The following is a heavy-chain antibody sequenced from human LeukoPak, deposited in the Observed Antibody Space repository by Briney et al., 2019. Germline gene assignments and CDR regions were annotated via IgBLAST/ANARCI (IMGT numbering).Heavy chain of an antibody. CDR2: IKQDGSEK. CDR3: ARRNAMDV. CDR1: GLTLSNYW. Sequence: GGSLRLSCTASGLTLSNYWMIWVRQAPGKGLQWVAKIKQDGSEKYYVDSVKGRFTISRDDAKSSLYLQMNSLRAEDTAVYYCARRNAMDVWGQGTTVIVFS. J-gene: IGHJ6*02. V-gene: IGHV3-7*03.